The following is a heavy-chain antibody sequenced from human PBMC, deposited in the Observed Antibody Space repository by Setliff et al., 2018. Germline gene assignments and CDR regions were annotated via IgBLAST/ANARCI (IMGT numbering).Heavy chain of an antibody. V-gene: IGHV4-59*08. CDR2: IYYSGST. Sequence: SETLSLTCAVYGGSFSTYYWIWIRQPPGKGLEWIGSIYYSGSTNYNPSLKSRVIILVDTSKNQFSLKLSSVTAADTAVYYCARDYGDSNWFDPWGQGTLVTVSS. D-gene: IGHD4-17*01. CDR3: ARDYGDSNWFDP. J-gene: IGHJ5*02. CDR1: GGSFSTYY.